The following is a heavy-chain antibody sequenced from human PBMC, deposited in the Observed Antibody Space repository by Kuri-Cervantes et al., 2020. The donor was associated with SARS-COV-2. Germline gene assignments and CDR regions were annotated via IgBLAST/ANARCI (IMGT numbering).Heavy chain of an antibody. Sequence: SETLSLTSAVYGGSFSSSYWSCIRQPPGKGLEWIGEINHSGSTNYNPSLKSRVTISEDTSKNQFSLKLTSVTAADTAAYYCARGKRVGYCSGGSCYSGRSINYYYYGMDVWGQGTTVTVSS. J-gene: IGHJ6*02. CDR1: GGSFSSSY. D-gene: IGHD2-15*01. CDR3: ARGKRVGYCSGGSCYSGRSINYYYYGMDV. CDR2: INHSGST. V-gene: IGHV4-34*01.